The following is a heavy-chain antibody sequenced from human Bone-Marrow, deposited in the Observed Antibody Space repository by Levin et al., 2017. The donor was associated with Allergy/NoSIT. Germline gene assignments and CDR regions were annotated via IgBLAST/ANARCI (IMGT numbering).Heavy chain of an antibody. Sequence: TLSLTCTFSGFSLSTSGMRVNWIRQAPGKALEWLARIDWDDDVFYNPSLRSRLTISKGTSKNQVVLTMTNMDPADTATYYCARMRVDASGLLDSWGQGTLVTVSS. J-gene: IGHJ4*02. CDR3: ARMRVDASGLLDS. D-gene: IGHD6-19*01. V-gene: IGHV2-70*04. CDR2: IDWDDDV. CDR1: GFSLSTSGMR.